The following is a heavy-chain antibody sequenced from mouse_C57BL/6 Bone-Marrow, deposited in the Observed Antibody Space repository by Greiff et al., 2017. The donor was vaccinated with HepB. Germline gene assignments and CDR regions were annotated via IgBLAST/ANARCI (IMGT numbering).Heavy chain of an antibody. V-gene: IGHV5-9*01. CDR2: ISGGGGNT. D-gene: IGHD1-1*01. J-gene: IGHJ2*01. CDR3: ARRGNYYGSSYLYYFDY. Sequence: EVMLVESGGGLVKPGGSLKLSCAASGFTFSSYTMSWVRQTPEKRLEWVATISGGGGNTYYPDSVKGRFTISRDNAKNTLYLQMSSLRSEDTAVYYCARRGNYYGSSYLYYFDYWGQGTTLTVSS. CDR1: GFTFSSYT.